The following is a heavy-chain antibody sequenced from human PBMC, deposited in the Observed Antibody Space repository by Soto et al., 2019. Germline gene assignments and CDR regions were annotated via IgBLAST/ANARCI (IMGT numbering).Heavy chain of an antibody. V-gene: IGHV3-30*18. J-gene: IGHJ4*02. D-gene: IGHD6-13*01. CDR1: GFTFSSYG. Sequence: QVQLVESGGGVVQPGRSLRLSCAASGFTFSSYGMHWVRQAPGKGLEWVAVISYDGSNKYYADSVKGRFTISRDNSKNTLYLQMNSLRDEDTAVYYCAKEAAAGLQLYFDYWGQGTLVTVSS. CDR2: ISYDGSNK. CDR3: AKEAAAGLQLYFDY.